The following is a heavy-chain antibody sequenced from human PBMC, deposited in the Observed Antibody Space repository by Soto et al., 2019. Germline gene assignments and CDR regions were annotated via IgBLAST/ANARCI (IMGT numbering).Heavy chain of an antibody. CDR1: GGSVSSGSYY. D-gene: IGHD5-18*01. J-gene: IGHJ4*02. CDR2: IYYSGST. V-gene: IGHV4-61*01. CDR3: ARATGYSYGPVDY. Sequence: QVQLQESGPGLVKPSETLSLTCTVSGGSVSSGSYYWSWIRQPPGKGLESIGYIYYSGSTNYNPSLKSRVTISVDTSKNQFSLKLSSVTAADTAVYYCARATGYSYGPVDYWGQGTLVTVSS.